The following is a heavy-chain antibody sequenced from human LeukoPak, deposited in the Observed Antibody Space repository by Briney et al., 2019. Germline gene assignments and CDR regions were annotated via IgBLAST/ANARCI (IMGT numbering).Heavy chain of an antibody. CDR1: GGTFSRYG. Sequence: ASVKVSCKASGGTFSRYGITWVRQAPGQGLEWMGGIIPIFGTANYAQKFQGRVTITADKSTSTAYMELSSLRSEDTAVYYCARAPSIVVVPTTMRSSIFSWFDPWGQGTLVTVSS. J-gene: IGHJ5*02. CDR2: IIPIFGTA. D-gene: IGHD2-2*01. CDR3: ARAPSIVVVPTTMRSSIFSWFDP. V-gene: IGHV1-69*06.